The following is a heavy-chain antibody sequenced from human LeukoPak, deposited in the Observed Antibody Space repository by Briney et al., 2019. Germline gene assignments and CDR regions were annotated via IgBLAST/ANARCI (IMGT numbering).Heavy chain of an antibody. V-gene: IGHV1-46*01. Sequence: ASVKVSCKASGYTFTSYYMHWVRQAPGQGLEWMGIINPIGGSTRYAQKFQGRVTMTRDTSSSTVYMELSSLRSEDTAVYYCARGGIAAAGMSFDYWGQGTLVTVCS. CDR2: INPIGGST. J-gene: IGHJ4*02. CDR1: GYTFTSYY. CDR3: ARGGIAAAGMSFDY. D-gene: IGHD6-13*01.